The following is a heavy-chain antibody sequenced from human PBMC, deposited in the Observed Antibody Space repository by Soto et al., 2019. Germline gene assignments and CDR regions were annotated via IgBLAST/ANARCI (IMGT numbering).Heavy chain of an antibody. CDR2: IYYIGTT. CDR1: GGSISNGNDY. V-gene: IGHV4-31*03. Sequence: TLSLTFTVSGGSISNGNDYGSWIRQLPGKGLEWIGNIYYIGTTSYNPSPKSRVTMSIDTSKNQFSLKLRSVVAADTAMYYCAKNETTRPWFAPWGQGTLVTVSS. D-gene: IGHD1-1*01. CDR3: AKNETTRPWFAP. J-gene: IGHJ5*02.